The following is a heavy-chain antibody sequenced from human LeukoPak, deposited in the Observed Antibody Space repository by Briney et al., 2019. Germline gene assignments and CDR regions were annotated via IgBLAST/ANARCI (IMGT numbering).Heavy chain of an antibody. D-gene: IGHD2-2*01. V-gene: IGHV4-39*01. CDR2: IYYSGST. CDR1: GGSISSSSYY. CDR3: ARGKGYCSSTSCRTGAFDI. Sequence: PSETLSLTCTVSGGSISSSSYYWGWIRQPPGKGLEWIGSIYYSGSTYYNPSLKSRVTISVDTSKNQFSLKLSSVTAADTAVYYCARGKGYCSSTSCRTGAFDIWGQGTMVTVSS. J-gene: IGHJ3*02.